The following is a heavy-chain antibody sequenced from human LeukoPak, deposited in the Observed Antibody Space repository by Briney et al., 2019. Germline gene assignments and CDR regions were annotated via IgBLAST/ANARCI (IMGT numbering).Heavy chain of an antibody. Sequence: GGSLRLSCAASGFTFSSYWMSWVRQAPGKGLEWVANIKQDGSEKYYVDSVKGRFTISRDNAKNSLYLQMNSLRAEDTAVYYCAREYCSSTSCHDYYFDYWGQGTLVTVSS. D-gene: IGHD2-2*01. J-gene: IGHJ4*02. CDR1: GFTFSSYW. V-gene: IGHV3-7*03. CDR3: AREYCSSTSCHDYYFDY. CDR2: IKQDGSEK.